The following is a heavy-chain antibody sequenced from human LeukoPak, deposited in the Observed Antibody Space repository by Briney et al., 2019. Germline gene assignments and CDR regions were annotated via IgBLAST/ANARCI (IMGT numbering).Heavy chain of an antibody. V-gene: IGHV4-61*02. Sequence: PSETLSLTCTVSGGSISSGSYYWSWIRQPAGKGLEWIGRIYTSGSTNYNPSLKSRVTISVDTSKNQFSLKLSSVTAADTAVYYCARESPRLNGELDYWGQGTLVTVSS. CDR1: GGSISSGSYY. CDR3: ARESPRLNGELDY. CDR2: IYTSGST. D-gene: IGHD4-17*01. J-gene: IGHJ4*02.